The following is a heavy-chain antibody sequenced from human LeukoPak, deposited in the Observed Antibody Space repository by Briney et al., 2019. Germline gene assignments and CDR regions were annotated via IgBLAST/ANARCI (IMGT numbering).Heavy chain of an antibody. J-gene: IGHJ4*02. D-gene: IGHD2-21*02. CDR3: VREDTPATANY. V-gene: IGHV3-23*01. CDR1: GFNFANHA. Sequence: GGSLRLPCAASGFNFANHAMSWVRQTAGKGLEWVSAISGGGDITYYADSVKGRFTISRDNSKDTLFLQMHSLRPGDTAVYYCVREDTPATANYWGQGTLVTISS. CDR2: ISGGGDIT.